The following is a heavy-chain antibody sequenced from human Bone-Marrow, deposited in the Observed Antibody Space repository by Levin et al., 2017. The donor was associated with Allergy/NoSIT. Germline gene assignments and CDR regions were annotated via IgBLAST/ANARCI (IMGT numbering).Heavy chain of an antibody. CDR3: AKRGPYYDIVSFDY. J-gene: IGHJ4*02. D-gene: IGHD3-9*01. V-gene: IGHV3-23*01. Sequence: AGGSLRLSCIASGFTFSKYVMTWVRQAPGKGLEWVADISGSGSTYYTDSVKGRFTISRDNSKNTLYLRMNSLRVEDTAIYYCAKRGPYYDIVSFDYWGQGTLVTVSS. CDR1: GFTFSKYV. CDR2: ISGSGST.